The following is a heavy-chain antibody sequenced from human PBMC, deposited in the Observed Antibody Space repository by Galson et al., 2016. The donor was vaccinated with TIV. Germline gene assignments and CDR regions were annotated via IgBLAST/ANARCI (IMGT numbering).Heavy chain of an antibody. Sequence: SLTLSCAASGFTFSNYWMHWVRQAPGKGLVWVSRIKMDGSTTNYADSVKGRFTISRDNAKNTLYLQMNNLRAEDTAVYYCARRRYSGTYLEDDWGQGTLVTVSS. V-gene: IGHV3-74*01. CDR3: ARRRYSGTYLEDD. J-gene: IGHJ4*02. CDR2: IKMDGSTT. D-gene: IGHD1-26*01. CDR1: GFTFSNYW.